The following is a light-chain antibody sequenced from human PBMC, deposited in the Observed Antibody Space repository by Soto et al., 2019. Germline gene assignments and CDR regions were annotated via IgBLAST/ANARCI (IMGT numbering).Light chain of an antibody. CDR1: QGINHY. V-gene: IGKV1-27*01. Sequence: DIQMTQSPSSLSASVGDRVTITCRASQGINHYLAWFQQKPGKVPKLLIYATSTLQSGVPSRFSGSGFGTDFTPTISSQQPEDVATYYCQKHNSAPLFFGPGTKVEIK. CDR2: ATS. J-gene: IGKJ3*01. CDR3: QKHNSAPLF.